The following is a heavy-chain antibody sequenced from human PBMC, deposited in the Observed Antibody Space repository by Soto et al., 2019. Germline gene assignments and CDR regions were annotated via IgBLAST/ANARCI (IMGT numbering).Heavy chain of an antibody. D-gene: IGHD6-19*01. J-gene: IGHJ6*02. CDR3: ARDKTSSGWYYYYYGMDV. V-gene: IGHV3-30-3*01. Sequence: GGSLRLSCAASGFTFSSYAMHWVRQAPGKGLEWVAVISYDGSNKYYADSVKGRFTISRDNSKNTLYLQMNSLRAEDTAVYYCARDKTSSGWYYYYYGMDVWGQGTTVTVS. CDR1: GFTFSSYA. CDR2: ISYDGSNK.